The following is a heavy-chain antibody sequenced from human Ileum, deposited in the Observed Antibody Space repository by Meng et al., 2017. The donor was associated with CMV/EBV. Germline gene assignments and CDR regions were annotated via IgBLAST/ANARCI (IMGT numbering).Heavy chain of an antibody. CDR1: GFSFSSFA. Sequence: GESLKISCAASGFSFSSFAMNWVRQAPGKGLEWVSSISGLGSKTYYADSVKGRFTISRDKAKNSLSLQMHSLRAEDTAVYYCATLISTPDYDYFYGMDVWGQGTTVTVSS. V-gene: IGHV3-21*01. CDR3: ATLISTPDYDYFYGMDV. CDR2: ISGLGSKT. J-gene: IGHJ6*02. D-gene: IGHD3-16*01.